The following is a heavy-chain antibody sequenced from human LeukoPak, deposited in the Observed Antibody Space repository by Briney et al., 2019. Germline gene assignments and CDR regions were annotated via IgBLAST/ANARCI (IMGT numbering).Heavy chain of an antibody. CDR1: GFTFRSYT. CDR2: IGTSSTTI. V-gene: IGHV3-48*01. CDR3: ARFAAGGSYYYYMDV. Sequence: GGSLRLSCAASGFTFRSYTMNWVRQPPGRGLEWVSNIGTSSTTIYYADSVKGRFTISRDNAKNSLYLQMNSLRADDTAVYYCARFAAGGSYYYYMDVWGKGTTVTVSS. J-gene: IGHJ6*03. D-gene: IGHD6-25*01.